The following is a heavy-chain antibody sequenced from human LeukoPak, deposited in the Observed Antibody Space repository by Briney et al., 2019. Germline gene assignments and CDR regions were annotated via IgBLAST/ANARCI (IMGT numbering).Heavy chain of an antibody. V-gene: IGHV5-51*01. CDR3: AVGLGVTPPGTFDY. CDR1: GYSFTSYW. Sequence: GEALKISCKGSGYSFTSYWIAWVRQMSGKGLEWMGIIEPGDSDTSYSPSFQGQVTISADKSINTAFVQWSSLKASDTAMYYCAVGLGVTPPGTFDYWGRGTLITVSS. D-gene: IGHD2-8*01. CDR2: IEPGDSDT. J-gene: IGHJ4*02.